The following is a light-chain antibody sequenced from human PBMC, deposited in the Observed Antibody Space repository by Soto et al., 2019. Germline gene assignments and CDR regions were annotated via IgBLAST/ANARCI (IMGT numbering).Light chain of an antibody. CDR2: GTS. Sequence: EIVLTQSPGTLSLSPGERATLSCRASQSVSSGSLAWYQQKPGQTPRLLIYGTSSRATGIPDRFSGSGSGTDFTLTISRLETEDFAVYYCQQYGASFGQGTKVEMK. CDR3: QQYGAS. CDR1: QSVSSGS. J-gene: IGKJ2*01. V-gene: IGKV3-20*01.